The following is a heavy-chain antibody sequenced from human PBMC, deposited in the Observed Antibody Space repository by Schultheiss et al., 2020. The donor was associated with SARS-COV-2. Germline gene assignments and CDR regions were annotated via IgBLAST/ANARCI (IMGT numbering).Heavy chain of an antibody. CDR1: GGSVSSGSYY. CDR2: IYYSGST. J-gene: IGHJ6*02. V-gene: IGHV4-61*01. D-gene: IGHD6-13*01. CDR3: ARGQQQLDHNYYYYGMDV. Sequence: SETLSLTCTVSGGSVSSGSYYWSWIRQPPGKGLEWIGYIYYSGSTNYNPSLKSRVTISVDTSKNQFSLKLSSVTAADTAVYYCARGQQQLDHNYYYYGMDVWGQGTTVTVSS.